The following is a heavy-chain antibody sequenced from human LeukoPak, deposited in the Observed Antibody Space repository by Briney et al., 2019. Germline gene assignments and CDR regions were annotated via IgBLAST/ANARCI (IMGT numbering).Heavy chain of an antibody. V-gene: IGHV4-59*01. D-gene: IGHD2-21*02. Sequence: TLSLTCTVSGGSIGTYYWSWIRQSPGKELEWIGYISYSGSTKYNPSFKSRITISVDTSKNQFSLKLYSVTAADTAVYYCARDVGTFCGGDCYHSGAYFDYWGQGTLVTVSS. CDR1: GGSIGTYY. CDR2: ISYSGST. J-gene: IGHJ4*02. CDR3: ARDVGTFCGGDCYHSGAYFDY.